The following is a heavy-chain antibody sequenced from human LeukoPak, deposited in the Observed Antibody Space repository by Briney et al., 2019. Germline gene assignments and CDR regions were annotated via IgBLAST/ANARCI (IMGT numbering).Heavy chain of an antibody. CDR3: AKDLNYDFWSGYPDY. Sequence: GGSLRLSXAASGFTFSSYAMRWVRQAPGKGLEWVSAISGSGGSTYYAHSVKGRFTIFRDHSKNTLYLQMNSLSAEDTAVYYCAKDLNYDFWSGYPDYWGQGTLVTVSS. J-gene: IGHJ4*02. V-gene: IGHV3-23*01. CDR1: GFTFSSYA. D-gene: IGHD3-3*01. CDR2: ISGSGGST.